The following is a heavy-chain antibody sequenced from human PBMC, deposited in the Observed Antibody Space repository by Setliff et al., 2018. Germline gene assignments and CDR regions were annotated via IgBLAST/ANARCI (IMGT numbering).Heavy chain of an antibody. D-gene: IGHD3-16*01. CDR1: GGSISTSNYH. CDR3: VRVRVVQGYYEFDS. V-gene: IGHV4-39*07. Sequence: SETLSLTCNVSGGSISTSNYHWGWVRQPPGKGLEWIANIYFNGNTVKQPYLKSRVSISIDTSKNHFSLGLSSVIAADTATYYCVRVRVVQGYYEFDSWGQGALVTVYS. CDR2: IYFNGNT. J-gene: IGHJ4*02.